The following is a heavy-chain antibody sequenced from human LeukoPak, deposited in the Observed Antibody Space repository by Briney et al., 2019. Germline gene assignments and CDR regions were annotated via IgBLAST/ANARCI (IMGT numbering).Heavy chain of an antibody. J-gene: IGHJ3*02. D-gene: IGHD4-17*01. V-gene: IGHV1-3*04. CDR2: ISTGNGYT. Sequence: ASVKVSCKASGYTFTTYAMHWVRQAPGQRLEWMGWISTGNGYTKYSQKFRGRVTITRDTSASTAYMELSSLRSEDTAVYYCARDPDYGDYAGIWGQGTMVTVSS. CDR3: ARDPDYGDYAGI. CDR1: GYTFTTYA.